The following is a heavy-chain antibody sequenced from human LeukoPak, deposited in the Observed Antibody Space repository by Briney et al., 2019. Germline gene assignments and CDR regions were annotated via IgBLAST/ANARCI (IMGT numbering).Heavy chain of an antibody. CDR1: GFTFSSYS. Sequence: GGSLRLSCAASGFTFSSYSMNWVRQAPGKGLEWVSSISSSSSYIHYADSVKGRFTISRDNAKNSLYLQMNSLRAEDTAVYYCARVGPLDYRGNDYWGQGTLVTVSS. J-gene: IGHJ4*02. CDR3: ARVGPLDYRGNDY. CDR2: ISSSSSYI. V-gene: IGHV3-21*01. D-gene: IGHD4-11*01.